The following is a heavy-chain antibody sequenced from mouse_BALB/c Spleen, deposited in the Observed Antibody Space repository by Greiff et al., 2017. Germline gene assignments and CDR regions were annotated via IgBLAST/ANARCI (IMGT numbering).Heavy chain of an antibody. J-gene: IGHJ3*01. CDR3: ARQGYGNYVAY. CDR2: INSNGGST. CDR1: GFTFSSYY. D-gene: IGHD2-10*02. Sequence: EVKLMESGGGLVKLGGSLKLSCAASGFTFSSYYMSWVRQTPEKRLELVAAINSNGGSTYYPDTVKGRFTISRDNAKNTLYLQMSSLKSEDTALYDCARQGYGNYVAYWGQGTLVTVSA. V-gene: IGHV5-6-2*01.